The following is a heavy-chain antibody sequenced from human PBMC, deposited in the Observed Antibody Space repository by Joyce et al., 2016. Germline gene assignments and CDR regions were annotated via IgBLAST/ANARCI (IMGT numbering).Heavy chain of an antibody. Sequence: QVQLQQWGAGLLKPSETLSLTCAVSGGSLSGYSWSWIRQSPGKGLQWIGEINNSGNTNYNACLKSRVTISVDTSKNLFCLRLNSVTAADTAVYYCARVTISWLGTVLDYWGQGTLGTVSS. J-gene: IGHJ4*02. CDR3: ARVTISWLGTVLDY. CDR2: INNSGNT. D-gene: IGHD3-10*01. CDR1: GGSLSGYS. V-gene: IGHV4-34*02.